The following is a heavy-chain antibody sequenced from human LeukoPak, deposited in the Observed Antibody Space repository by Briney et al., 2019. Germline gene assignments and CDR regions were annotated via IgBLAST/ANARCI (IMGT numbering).Heavy chain of an antibody. CDR3: TSRQYSSLSKDFDY. V-gene: IGHV3-73*01. J-gene: IGHJ4*02. Sequence: GGSLRLSCAASGFTFSGSAMHWVRQASGKGLEWVGRIRSKANSYATAYAASVKGRFTISRDDSKNTAYLQMNSLKTEDTAVYYCTSRQYSSLSKDFDYWGQGTLVTVSS. CDR2: IRSKANSYAT. D-gene: IGHD6-6*01. CDR1: GFTFSGSA.